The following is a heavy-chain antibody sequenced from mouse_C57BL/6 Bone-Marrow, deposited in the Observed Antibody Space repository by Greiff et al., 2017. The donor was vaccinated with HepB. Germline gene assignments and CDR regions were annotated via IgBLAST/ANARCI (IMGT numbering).Heavy chain of an antibody. Sequence: VQLQQSGAELAKPGASVKLSCKASGYTFTSYWMHWVKQRPGQGLEWIGYINPSSGYTKYNQKFKDKATLTADKSSSTAYMQLSSLTYEDSAVYYCARGFTTVVATVDYWGQGTTLTVSS. CDR1: GYTFTSYW. CDR3: ARGFTTVVATVDY. CDR2: INPSSGYT. D-gene: IGHD1-1*01. V-gene: IGHV1-7*01. J-gene: IGHJ2*01.